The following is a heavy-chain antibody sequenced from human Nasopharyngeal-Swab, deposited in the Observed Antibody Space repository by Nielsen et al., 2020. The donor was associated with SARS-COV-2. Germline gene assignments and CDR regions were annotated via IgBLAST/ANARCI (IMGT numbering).Heavy chain of an antibody. CDR2: IKSKTDGGTT. D-gene: IGHD6-19*01. CDR1: GFTFSNAW. V-gene: IGHV3-15*01. CDR3: GKAVAGTVDY. Sequence: GEALKISCAASGFTFSNAWMSWVRQAPGKGLEWVGRIKSKTDGGTTDYAAPVKDRFTISRDDSKNTLYLQMNSLKTEDTAVYYCGKAVAGTVDYWGQGTLVTVSS. J-gene: IGHJ4*02.